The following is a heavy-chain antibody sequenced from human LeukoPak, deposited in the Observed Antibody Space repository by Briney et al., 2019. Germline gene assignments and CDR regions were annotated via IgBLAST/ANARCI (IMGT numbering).Heavy chain of an antibody. J-gene: IGHJ4*02. CDR3: ARADIVLMVYAFDY. D-gene: IGHD2-8*01. V-gene: IGHV4-39*01. Sequence: SETLSLTCTVSGGSISSSSYYWGWIRQPPGKGLEWIGSIYYSGSTYYNPSLESRVTISVDTSKNQFSLKLSSVTAADTAVYYCARADIVLMVYAFDYWGQGTLVTVSS. CDR1: GGSISSSSYY. CDR2: IYYSGST.